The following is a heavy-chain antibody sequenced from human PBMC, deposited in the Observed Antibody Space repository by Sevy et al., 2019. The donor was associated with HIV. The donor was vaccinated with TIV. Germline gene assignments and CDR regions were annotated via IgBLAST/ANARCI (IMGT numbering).Heavy chain of an antibody. D-gene: IGHD3-10*01. V-gene: IGHV4-34*01. CDR1: GGSFSGYY. CDR2: INHSGST. J-gene: IGHJ3*02. Sequence: SETLSLTCAVYGGSFSGYYWSWIRQPPGKGLEWIGEINHSGSTNYNPSLKSRVTISVDTSKNQFSLKLSSVTAADTAVYYCARGPPELLWFGELFGGHAFDIWGQGTMVTVSS. CDR3: ARGPPELLWFGELFGGHAFDI.